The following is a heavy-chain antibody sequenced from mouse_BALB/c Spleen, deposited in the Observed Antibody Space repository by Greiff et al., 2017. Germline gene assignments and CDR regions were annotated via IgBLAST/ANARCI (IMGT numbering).Heavy chain of an antibody. Sequence: QVQLKESGAELVRPGTSVKISCKASGYTFTNYWLGWVKQRPGHGLEWIGDIYPGGGYTNYNEKFKGKATLTADTSSSTAYMQLSSLTSEDSAGYFCASLYGFDYWGQGTTLTVSS. CDR3: ASLYGFDY. CDR1: GYTFTNYW. D-gene: IGHD1-1*01. V-gene: IGHV1-63*02. J-gene: IGHJ2*01. CDR2: IYPGGGYT.